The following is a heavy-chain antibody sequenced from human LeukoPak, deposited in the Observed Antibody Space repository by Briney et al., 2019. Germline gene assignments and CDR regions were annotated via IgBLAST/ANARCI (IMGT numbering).Heavy chain of an antibody. J-gene: IGHJ4*02. D-gene: IGHD3-9*01. Sequence: GGSLRLSCAASGLTFADYTMHWVRQAPGKGLEWVSGISWNSGSIGYADSVKGRFTISRDNAKNSLYLQMNSLRAEDMALYYCARGSRPVYNLLTGKRYFDYWGQGTLLTVSS. CDR2: ISWNSGSI. CDR3: ARGSRPVYNLLTGKRYFDY. CDR1: GLTFADYT. V-gene: IGHV3-9*03.